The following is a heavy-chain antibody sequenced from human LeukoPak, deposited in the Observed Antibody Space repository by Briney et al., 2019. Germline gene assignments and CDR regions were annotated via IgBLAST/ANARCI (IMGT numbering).Heavy chain of an antibody. D-gene: IGHD3-10*01. Sequence: GGSLRLSCVASGFIFSTYAMHWVRQAPGKGLEGVAFIRYEGSEKYYADSVKGRFTISRDNSKNTLYLQMNSLRAGDTPGYYFSKGGVRFGNSNPWGQGTLVTVSS. J-gene: IGHJ5*02. V-gene: IGHV3-30*02. CDR3: SKGGVRFGNSNP. CDR1: GFIFSTYA. CDR2: IRYEGSEK.